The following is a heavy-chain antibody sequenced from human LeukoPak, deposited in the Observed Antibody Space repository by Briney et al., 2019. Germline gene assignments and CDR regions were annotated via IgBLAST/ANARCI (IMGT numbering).Heavy chain of an antibody. CDR2: IYPGDSDT. J-gene: IGHJ4*02. D-gene: IGHD3-3*02. CDR3: ARALNGGALLAGIFDY. CDR1: GYSFTSYW. Sequence: GESLKISCKGSGYSFTSYWIGWVRQLPGKGLECMGIIYPGDSDTRYSPSFQGQVTISADRSISTAYVQWSSLKASDTAIYYCARALNGGALLAGIFDYWGQGTLVTVSS. V-gene: IGHV5-51*01.